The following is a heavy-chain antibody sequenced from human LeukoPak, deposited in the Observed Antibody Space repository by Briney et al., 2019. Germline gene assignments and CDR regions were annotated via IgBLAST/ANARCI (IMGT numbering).Heavy chain of an antibody. CDR1: GGSMSSYY. J-gene: IGHJ4*02. V-gene: IGHV4-59*08. CDR3: ARAKGEEWELLPFDY. D-gene: IGHD1-26*01. CDR2: IYYTGNT. Sequence: SETLSLTCTVSGGSMSSYYWTWIRQPPGKGLEWIGYIYYTGNTNYNPSLESRVTMSLDTSKNQFSLKLSSVTAADTAVYYCARAKGEEWELLPFDYWGQGTLVTVSS.